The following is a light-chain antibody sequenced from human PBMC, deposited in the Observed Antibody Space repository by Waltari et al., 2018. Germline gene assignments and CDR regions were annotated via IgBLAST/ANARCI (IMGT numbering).Light chain of an antibody. CDR1: QSIIHY. CDR2: GAS. J-gene: IGKJ2*01. V-gene: IGKV1-39*01. Sequence: DVDMTQSPSSLSASIGDRITITCRASQSIIHYLNWYQQKQGTAPRLLITGASSLRGWVPARFRGSGSGTDFSLTISSLQPEDFATYYCQQTFSSPYTFGQGTKLDI. CDR3: QQTFSSPYT.